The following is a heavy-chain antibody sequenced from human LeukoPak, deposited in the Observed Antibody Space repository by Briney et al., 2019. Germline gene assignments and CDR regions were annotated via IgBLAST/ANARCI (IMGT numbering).Heavy chain of an antibody. CDR1: GFTVSSNY. V-gene: IGHV3-53*04. D-gene: IGHD6-6*01. CDR2: IYSGGST. J-gene: IGHJ4*02. CDR3: ARGGEYSSSWVRYYSDY. Sequence: GGSLRLSCAASGFTVSSNYMSWVRQAPGKGLEWVSVIYSGGSTYYADSVKGRFTISRHNSKNTLYLQMNSLRAEDTAVYYCARGGEYSSSWVRYYSDYWGQGTLVTVSS.